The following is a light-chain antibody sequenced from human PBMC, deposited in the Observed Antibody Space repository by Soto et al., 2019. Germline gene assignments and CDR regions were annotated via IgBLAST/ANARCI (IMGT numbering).Light chain of an antibody. CDR3: QQYNSILS. Sequence: DIPMTQSPSSLSASVGDRVTIACQSSHDVSRNLNWFQQKPGEAPKLLIYGASNLERGVPSRFGAGVSATDFTFTISSLQPEDEATYYCQQYNSILSFGGGTEIELK. V-gene: IGKV1-33*01. CDR1: HDVSRN. J-gene: IGKJ4*01. CDR2: GAS.